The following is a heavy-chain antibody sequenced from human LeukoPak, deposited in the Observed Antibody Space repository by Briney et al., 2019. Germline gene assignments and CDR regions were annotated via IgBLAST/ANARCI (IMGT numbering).Heavy chain of an antibody. CDR2: MNPNSANT. CDR1: GYTFTNYD. CDR3: ARVNCSSTSCSSKFLDY. J-gene: IGHJ4*02. V-gene: IGHV1-8*01. D-gene: IGHD2-2*01. Sequence: ASVKVSCKASGYTFTNYDINWVRQATGQGLEWMGWMNPNSANTGYAQKFQGRVTMTRNTSISTAYMELSSLRSEDTAVYYCARVNCSSTSCSSKFLDYWGQGTLVTVSS.